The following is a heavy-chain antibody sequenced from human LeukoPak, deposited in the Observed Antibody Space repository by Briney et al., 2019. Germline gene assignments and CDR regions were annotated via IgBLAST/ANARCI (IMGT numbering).Heavy chain of an antibody. CDR1: GVTFSSYT. D-gene: IGHD3-16*02. V-gene: IGHV1-69*02. Sequence: GASVKVSCKASGVTFSSYTISWVRQAPGQGLEWMGRIVPILGIANYAQKFQGRVTITADKSTSTAYMELSGVRSEDTAVYYCARAPYDYVWGSYRYLDYWGQGTLVTVSS. J-gene: IGHJ4*02. CDR2: IVPILGIA. CDR3: ARAPYDYVWGSYRYLDY.